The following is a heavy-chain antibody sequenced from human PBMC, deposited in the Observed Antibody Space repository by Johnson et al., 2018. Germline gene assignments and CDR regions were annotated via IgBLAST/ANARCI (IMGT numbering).Heavy chain of an antibody. Sequence: QVQLVESGGSVVQPGRSLRLSCTASGFTFSSYGMHWVRQAPGKGLEWVASISSDGSNKNYADSVKDRFTISRDNSKNSLFLQMNSLRAEDTAVYYCAKAGYYGSSGYYYYFQHWGQGTLVTVSS. CDR3: AKAGYYGSSGYYYYFQH. V-gene: IGHV3-30*18. J-gene: IGHJ1*01. D-gene: IGHD3-22*01. CDR1: GFTFSSYG. CDR2: ISSDGSNK.